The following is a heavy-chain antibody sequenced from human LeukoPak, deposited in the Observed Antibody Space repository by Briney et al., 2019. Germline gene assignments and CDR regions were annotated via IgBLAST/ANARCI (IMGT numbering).Heavy chain of an antibody. D-gene: IGHD3-22*01. CDR3: AKTAGGLPYYYDSSGPFDY. CDR2: LSSSGNMI. V-gene: IGHV3-11*04. CDR1: GFTFSDYY. Sequence: SGGSLRLSCAASGFTFSDYYINWIRQAPGMGLEWVAYLSSSGNMIYYSDSVKGRFTISRDNSKNTLYLQMNSLRAEDTAVYYCAKTAGGLPYYYDSSGPFDYWGQGTLVTVSS. J-gene: IGHJ4*02.